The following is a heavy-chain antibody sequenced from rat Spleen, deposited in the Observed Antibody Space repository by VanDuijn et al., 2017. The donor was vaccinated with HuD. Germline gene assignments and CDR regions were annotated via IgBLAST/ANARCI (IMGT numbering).Heavy chain of an antibody. Sequence: EVQLVESDGGLVQPGRSLKLSCAASGFTFSDYYMAWVRQAPTKGLEWVATISYDGSRTYYRDSVKGRFTISRDNAKSTLYLQMDSLRSEDTATYYCTTGLQWGQGVMVTVSS. D-gene: IGHD1-1*01. CDR1: GFTFSDYY. CDR3: TTGLQ. J-gene: IGHJ2*01. V-gene: IGHV5-20*01. CDR2: ISYDGSRT.